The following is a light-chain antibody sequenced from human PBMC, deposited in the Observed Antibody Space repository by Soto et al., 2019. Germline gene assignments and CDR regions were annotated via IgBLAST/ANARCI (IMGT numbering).Light chain of an antibody. J-gene: IGKJ3*01. CDR1: QSLLHSNGYNY. CDR3: MQALQTPIT. Sequence: DIVMTQSPLSLPVTPGEPASISCRSSQSLLHSNGYNYLDWYLQKPGQSPQLLIDLGSNRASGVPDRFSGSGSGTDFTLKISRVQAEDVGDYYCMQALQTPITFGPGTKVDIK. V-gene: IGKV2-28*01. CDR2: LGS.